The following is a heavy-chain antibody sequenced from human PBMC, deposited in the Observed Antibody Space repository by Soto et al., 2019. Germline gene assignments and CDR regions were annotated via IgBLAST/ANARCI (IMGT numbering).Heavy chain of an antibody. CDR3: ASLIAVAGDNWFDP. CDR2: IYHSGST. D-gene: IGHD6-19*01. V-gene: IGHV4-30-2*01. J-gene: IGHJ5*02. Sequence: SETLSLTCAVSGGSISSGGYSWSWIRQPPGKGLEWIGYIYHSGSTYYNPSLKSRVTISVDRSKNQFSLKLSSVTAADTAVYYCASLIAVAGDNWFDPWGQGTLVTVSS. CDR1: GGSISSGGYS.